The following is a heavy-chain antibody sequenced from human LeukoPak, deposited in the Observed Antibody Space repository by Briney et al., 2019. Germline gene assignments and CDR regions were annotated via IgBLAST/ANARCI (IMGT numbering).Heavy chain of an antibody. D-gene: IGHD2/OR15-2a*01. CDR3: ARDRSSYQYYFSH. J-gene: IGHJ4*02. CDR2: ISYDGSNK. CDR1: GGTISSSY. Sequence: PWGSLRLSCTASGGTISSSYIIWSCQVPGKGLEWVAVISYDGSNKYYADSVKGRFTISRDNSKNTLYLQMNSLRAEDTAVFYCARDRSSYQYYFSHWGQGTLVTVSS. V-gene: IGHV3-30-3*01.